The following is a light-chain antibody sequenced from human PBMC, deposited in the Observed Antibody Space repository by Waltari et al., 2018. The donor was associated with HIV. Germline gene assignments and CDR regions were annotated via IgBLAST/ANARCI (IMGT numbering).Light chain of an antibody. J-gene: IGLJ3*02. CDR3: HVWDGSDYVSGV. CDR2: YNT. Sequence: SYVLTQPPSVSVAPGKTATITCGGNDIGAKSVHWYQQKPGQAPVLVIHYNTDRPSGIPERFSGSNSGNTATLTISRAEAGDEADYYCHVWDGSDYVSGVFGGGTKVTVL. V-gene: IGLV3-21*04. CDR1: DIGAKS.